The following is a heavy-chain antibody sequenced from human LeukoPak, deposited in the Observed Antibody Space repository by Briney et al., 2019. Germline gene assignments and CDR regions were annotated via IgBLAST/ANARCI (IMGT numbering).Heavy chain of an antibody. Sequence: ASVKVSCKASGGTFSSYAISWVRQAPGQGLEWMGGIIPIFGTANYAQKFQGRVTITADESTSTAYMELSSLRSEDTAVYYCARPPLPDYYYGMDVWGQGTTVTVSS. CDR2: IIPIFGTA. CDR1: GGTFSSYA. J-gene: IGHJ6*02. CDR3: ARPPLPDYYYGMDV. V-gene: IGHV1-69*13.